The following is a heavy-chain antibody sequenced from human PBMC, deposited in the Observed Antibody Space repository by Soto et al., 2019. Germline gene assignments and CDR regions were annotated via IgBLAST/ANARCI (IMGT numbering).Heavy chain of an antibody. D-gene: IGHD3-10*01. J-gene: IGHJ4*02. CDR3: AKDQFLLWFEESYLFDY. Sequence: QVQLVESGGGVVQPGRSLRLSCAASGFTFSSYGMHWVRQAPGKGLEWVAVISYDGSNKYYADSVKGRFTISRDNSKNTLYLQMNSLRAEDTAVYYCAKDQFLLWFEESYLFDYWGQGTLVTVSS. V-gene: IGHV3-30*18. CDR1: GFTFSSYG. CDR2: ISYDGSNK.